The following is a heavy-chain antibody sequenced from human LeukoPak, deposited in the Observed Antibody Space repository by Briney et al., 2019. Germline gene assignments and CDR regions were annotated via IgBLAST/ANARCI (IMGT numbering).Heavy chain of an antibody. CDR2: MYYSGST. Sequence: SETLSLTCTVSGGSISSYYWSWIRQPPGKGLEWIGDMYYSGSTNYNPSLKSRVTISVDTSKNQFSLKLSSVTAADTAVYYCARQTGSGLFILPGGQGTLVTVSS. CDR3: ARQTGSGLFILP. J-gene: IGHJ4*02. CDR1: GGSISSYY. V-gene: IGHV4-59*01. D-gene: IGHD3/OR15-3a*01.